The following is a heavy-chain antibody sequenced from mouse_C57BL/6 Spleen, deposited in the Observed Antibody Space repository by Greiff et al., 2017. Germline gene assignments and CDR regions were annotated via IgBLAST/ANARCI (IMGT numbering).Heavy chain of an antibody. Sequence: VQLQQSGAELARPGASVKMSCKASGYTFTSYTMHWVKQRPGQGLEWIGYINPTSGYTKYNQKFKDKATLTADKSSSTAYMQLSSRTSEDCAVYYCARVGSFYAMDYWGQGTSVTVSS. CDR2: INPTSGYT. CDR3: ARVGSFYAMDY. V-gene: IGHV1-4*01. D-gene: IGHD1-1*01. CDR1: GYTFTSYT. J-gene: IGHJ4*01.